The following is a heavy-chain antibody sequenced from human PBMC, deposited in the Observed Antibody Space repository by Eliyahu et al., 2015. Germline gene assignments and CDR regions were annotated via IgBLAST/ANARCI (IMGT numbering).Heavy chain of an antibody. D-gene: IGHD5-24*01. CDR2: IYTSGST. CDR3: ASVEMATITGGYFDL. V-gene: IGHV4-4*09. J-gene: IGHJ2*01. Sequence: PPGKGLEWIGYIYTSGSTNYNPSLKSRVTISVDTSKNQFSLKLSSVTAADTAVYYCASVEMATITGGYFDLWGRGTLVTVSS.